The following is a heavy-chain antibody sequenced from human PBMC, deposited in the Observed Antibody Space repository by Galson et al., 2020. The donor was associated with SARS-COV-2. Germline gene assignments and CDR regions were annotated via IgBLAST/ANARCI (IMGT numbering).Heavy chain of an antibody. CDR3: ARDRAVYYDILTGYYPPYFDY. J-gene: IGHJ4*02. Sequence: NSGGSLRLSCAASGFTFSSYNMNWVRQAPGKGLEWVSSISGSSSYIYYADSVKGRFTISRDNAKNSLYLQMNSLRAEDTAVYYCARDRAVYYDILTGYYPPYFDYWGQGTLVTVSS. V-gene: IGHV3-21*01. CDR1: GFTFSSYN. D-gene: IGHD3-9*01. CDR2: ISGSSSYI.